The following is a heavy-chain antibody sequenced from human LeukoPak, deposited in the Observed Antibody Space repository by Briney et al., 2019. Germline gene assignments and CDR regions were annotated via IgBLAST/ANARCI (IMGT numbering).Heavy chain of an antibody. CDR3: ARYDFCSGFGWFDP. CDR1: EGTFSSYA. CDR2: IIPIFGTA. V-gene: IGHV1-69*01. J-gene: IGHJ5*02. Sequence: SVKVSCKASEGTFSSYAISWVRQAPGQGLEWMGGIIPIFGTANYAQKFQGRVTTTADESTSTAYMELSSLRSQDTAVYYCARYDFCSGFGWFDPWGQGTLVTVSS. D-gene: IGHD3-3*01.